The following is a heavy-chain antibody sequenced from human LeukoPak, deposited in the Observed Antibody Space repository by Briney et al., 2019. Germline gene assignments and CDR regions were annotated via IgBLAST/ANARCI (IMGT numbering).Heavy chain of an antibody. CDR1: GGSISSYY. Sequence: SETLSLTCTVSGGSISSYYWSWIRQPPGKGLEWIGYIYYSGSTNYNPSLKSRVTISVDTSKNQFSLRLSSVTAADTAVYYCARLTGIAVAKYYFDYWGQGTLVTVSS. CDR3: ARLTGIAVAKYYFDY. CDR2: IYYSGST. D-gene: IGHD6-19*01. J-gene: IGHJ4*02. V-gene: IGHV4-59*01.